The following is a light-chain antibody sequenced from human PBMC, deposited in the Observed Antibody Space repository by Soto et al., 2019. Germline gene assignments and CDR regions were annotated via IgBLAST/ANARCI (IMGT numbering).Light chain of an antibody. CDR1: SSDVGGYNY. J-gene: IGLJ3*02. V-gene: IGLV2-14*01. Sequence: QSALTQPASVSGSPGQSITISCTGTSSDVGGYNYVSWFQQHSGKAPKLMIYEVSRRPSGVSDRFTGSKSGNTASLTISGRQADDEADYYCNSHERSNIRVFGGGTQLTVL. CDR3: NSHERSNIRV. CDR2: EVS.